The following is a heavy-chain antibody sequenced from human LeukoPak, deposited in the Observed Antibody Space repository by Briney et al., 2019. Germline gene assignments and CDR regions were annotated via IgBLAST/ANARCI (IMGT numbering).Heavy chain of an antibody. Sequence: GGSLRLSCAASGFTFSTYWMHWVRQVPGKGLVWVSRISSDGANANYADSVKGRFTISRDNAKNTLYLQMNSLRAEDTAVYYCVLLSLTPGWGQGTLVTVSS. D-gene: IGHD2-8*01. CDR3: VLLSLTPG. J-gene: IGHJ4*02. V-gene: IGHV3-74*01. CDR1: GFTFSTYW. CDR2: ISSDGANA.